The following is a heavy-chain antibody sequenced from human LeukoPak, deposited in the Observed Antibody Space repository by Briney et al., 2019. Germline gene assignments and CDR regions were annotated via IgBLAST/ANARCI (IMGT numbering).Heavy chain of an antibody. J-gene: IGHJ5*02. D-gene: IGHD2-2*01. Sequence: SETLSLTCAVSGYSIRNGYQWAWIRQPPGKTQEWIGSIYHSGSAHYNPSLKSRVTISVDTSNNHFSLRLSSVTAADTAVYYCARDPRWLTPDCTSTSCYENYFDPWGQGTLVTVSS. CDR3: ARDPRWLTPDCTSTSCYENYFDP. V-gene: IGHV4-38-2*02. CDR2: IYHSGSA. CDR1: GYSIRNGYQ.